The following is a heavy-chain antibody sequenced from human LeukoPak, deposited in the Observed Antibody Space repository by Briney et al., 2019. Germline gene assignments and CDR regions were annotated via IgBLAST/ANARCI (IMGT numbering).Heavy chain of an antibody. D-gene: IGHD3-10*01. CDR3: ARSRGSGSYPKGEFDY. CDR2: IYYSGST. V-gene: IGHV4-59*01. J-gene: IGHJ4*02. Sequence: SETLSLTCTVSGGSISGYYWSWIRQPPGKGLEWIGYIYYSGSTNYNPSLKSRVTISVDTSKNQFSLKLSSVTAADTAVYYCARSRGSGSYPKGEFDYWGQGTLVTVSS. CDR1: GGSISGYY.